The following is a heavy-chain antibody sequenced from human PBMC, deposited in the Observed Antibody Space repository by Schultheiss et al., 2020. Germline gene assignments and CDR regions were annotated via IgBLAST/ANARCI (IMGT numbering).Heavy chain of an antibody. CDR3: GAGYYDSSGYLDY. Sequence: SETLSLTCTVSGGSISSGGYYWSWIRQPPGKGLEWIGYIYHSGSTYYNPSLKSRVTISVDRSKNQFSLKLSSVTAADTAVYYCGAGYYDSSGYLDYWGQGTLVTVSS. CDR1: GGSISSGGYY. D-gene: IGHD3-22*01. CDR2: IYHSGST. J-gene: IGHJ4*02. V-gene: IGHV4-30-2*01.